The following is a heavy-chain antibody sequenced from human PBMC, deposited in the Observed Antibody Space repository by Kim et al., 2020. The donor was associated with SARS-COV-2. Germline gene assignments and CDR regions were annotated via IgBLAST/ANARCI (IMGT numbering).Heavy chain of an antibody. Sequence: SETLSLTCTVSGDSIISSTSYWAWIRQPPGMGLEWIGSFYYSGTTYYNPSLTSRVTISGDTSRSQFSLKLSSVTAADTAVYYCARLCSGTRCHTSDIAYWGPGTLVTVSA. CDR3: ARLCSGTRCHTSDIAY. CDR1: GDSIISSTSY. J-gene: IGHJ4*02. CDR2: FYYSGTT. V-gene: IGHV4-39*01. D-gene: IGHD1-7*01.